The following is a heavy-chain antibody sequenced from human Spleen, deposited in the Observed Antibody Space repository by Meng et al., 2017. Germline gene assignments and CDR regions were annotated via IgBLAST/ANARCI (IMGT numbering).Heavy chain of an antibody. Sequence: GSLRLSCAVSGDSISSRDWWSWVRQPPGKGLEWIGEISQGSGRTNYNPSLKSRVTISLDKSKNQFSLNVNSVTAADTAVYYCARDKSGNYRRFDYWGQGTLVTVSS. CDR2: ISQGSGRT. CDR3: ARDKSGNYRRFDY. J-gene: IGHJ4*02. CDR1: GDSISSRDW. D-gene: IGHD1-26*01. V-gene: IGHV4-4*02.